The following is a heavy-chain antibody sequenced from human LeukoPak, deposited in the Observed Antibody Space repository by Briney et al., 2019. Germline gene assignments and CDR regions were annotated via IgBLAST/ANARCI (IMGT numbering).Heavy chain of an antibody. D-gene: IGHD5-18*01. J-gene: IGHJ5*02. CDR1: GFTFSSYS. Sequence: PGGSLRLSCAASGFTFSSYSMNWVRQAPGTGLEWPSSISSSSSYIYYADSVKGRFTISRDNDKYSLYLQMNSLRAEDTAVYYCARDQYNYGYVSWFDPWGQGTLVTVS. CDR2: ISSSSSYI. V-gene: IGHV3-21*01. CDR3: ARDQYNYGYVSWFDP.